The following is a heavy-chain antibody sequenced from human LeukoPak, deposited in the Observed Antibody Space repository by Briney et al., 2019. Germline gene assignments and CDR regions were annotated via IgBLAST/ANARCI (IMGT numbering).Heavy chain of an antibody. CDR2: ISDTGSTI. Sequence: PGGSLRLSCAASGFTFSSYELNWVRQAPGKGLEWVSYISDTGSTIYYADSVEGRFTISRDNSRNTLYLQMNSLRAEDTAVYYCATPSNYFDYWGQGTLVTVSS. CDR1: GFTFSSYE. J-gene: IGHJ4*02. CDR3: ATPSNYFDY. D-gene: IGHD2-2*01. V-gene: IGHV3-48*03.